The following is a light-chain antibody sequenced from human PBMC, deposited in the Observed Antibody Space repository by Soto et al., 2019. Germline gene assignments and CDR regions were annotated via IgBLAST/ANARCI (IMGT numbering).Light chain of an antibody. CDR3: QQYNNWPPT. Sequence: EIVMTQSPATLSVSPGERATLSCRASQGVSSNLAWYQQKPGQAPRLLIYGASTRATGIPARFSGSGSGTEFTLTISSPQSEDFAVYYCQQYNNWPPTFGQGTRLEIK. CDR1: QGVSSN. V-gene: IGKV3-15*01. CDR2: GAS. J-gene: IGKJ5*01.